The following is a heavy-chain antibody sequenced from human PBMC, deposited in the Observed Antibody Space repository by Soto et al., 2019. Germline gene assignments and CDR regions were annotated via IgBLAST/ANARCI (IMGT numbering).Heavy chain of an antibody. CDR2: ISSSSSYI. V-gene: IGHV3-21*01. J-gene: IGHJ4*02. CDR1: GFTFSSYS. D-gene: IGHD3-16*01. Sequence: EVQLVESGGGLVKPGGSLRLSCAASGFTFSSYSMNWVRQAPGKGLEWVSSISSSSSYIYYADSVKGRFTISRDNAKNSLYLQMNRLRAEDTAVYYCARDWGGEGTFDYWGQGTLVTVSS. CDR3: ARDWGGEGTFDY.